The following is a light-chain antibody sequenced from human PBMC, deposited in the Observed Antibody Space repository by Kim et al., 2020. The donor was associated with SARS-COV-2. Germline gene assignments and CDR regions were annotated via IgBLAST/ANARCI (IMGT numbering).Light chain of an antibody. CDR1: QGISSY. Sequence: ASVGDRVTITCRAGQGISSYLAWFQQKPGQVPKRLIYAASSLQTGVPSSFSGSKSGTEFTLTISSLQPEDFATYYCLQHDSYPLTFGGGTKVDIK. CDR2: AAS. CDR3: LQHDSYPLT. J-gene: IGKJ4*02. V-gene: IGKV1-17*03.